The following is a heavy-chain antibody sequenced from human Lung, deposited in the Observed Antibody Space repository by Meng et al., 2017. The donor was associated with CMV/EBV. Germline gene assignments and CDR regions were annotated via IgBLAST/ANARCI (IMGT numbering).Heavy chain of an antibody. Sequence: SVXVSCKTPGGIFSSSAISWVRQTPGQGLEWMGGVSPLLGVANYAQKFQGRVTITADTSTSTVYMDLRSLRSEDTAVYYCARIQGYCSRSSCSLLDGFDIWGQGTMVT. CDR2: VSPLLGVA. D-gene: IGHD2-15*01. V-gene: IGHV1-69*10. J-gene: IGHJ3*02. CDR3: ARIQGYCSRSSCSLLDGFDI. CDR1: GGIFSSSA.